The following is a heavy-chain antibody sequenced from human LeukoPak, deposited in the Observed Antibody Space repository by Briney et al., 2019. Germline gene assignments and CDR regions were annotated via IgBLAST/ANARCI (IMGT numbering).Heavy chain of an antibody. V-gene: IGHV4-30-4*01. Sequence: PSETLSLTCTVSGGSISSGDYYWSWIRQPPGKGLEWIGYIYYSGNTYYNPSLKSRVTISVDTSKNQFSLKLSSVTAADTAVYYCARGDYYDSSGFYSGMDVWGQGTTVTVSS. D-gene: IGHD3-22*01. CDR3: ARGDYYDSSGFYSGMDV. CDR1: GGSISSGDYY. J-gene: IGHJ6*02. CDR2: IYYSGNT.